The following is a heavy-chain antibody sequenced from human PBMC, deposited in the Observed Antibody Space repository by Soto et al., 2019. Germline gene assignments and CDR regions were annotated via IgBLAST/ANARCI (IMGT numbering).Heavy chain of an antibody. D-gene: IGHD6-19*01. Sequence: EVQLVESGGGLVQPGGSLRLSCLASEFTFNTYWMNWVRQAPGRGLEWVANIKDDGREKNYVDSVKGRFTISRDNAKNSRYLQMNLLRGEDTAVIFCAREWGTPGRGSAVGYYYHYGMDVWGQGTTVTFSS. V-gene: IGHV3-7*05. CDR2: IKDDGREK. J-gene: IGHJ6*02. CDR3: AREWGTPGRGSAVGYYYHYGMDV. CDR1: EFTFNTYW.